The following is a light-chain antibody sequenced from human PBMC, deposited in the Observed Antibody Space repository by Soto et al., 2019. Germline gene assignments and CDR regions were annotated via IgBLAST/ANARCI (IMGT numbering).Light chain of an antibody. J-gene: IGKJ1*01. CDR3: QQYNSYPWT. V-gene: IGKV1-5*03. CDR2: KAS. CDR1: QSISSW. Sequence: DIQMPQSPSPLSASLGDRVTITCLASQSISSWLAWYQQKPGKAPKLLIYKASTLESGVPSNFSGSGSGTEFTLTISSLQPEDFATYYCQQYNSYPWTFGQGTKVDIK.